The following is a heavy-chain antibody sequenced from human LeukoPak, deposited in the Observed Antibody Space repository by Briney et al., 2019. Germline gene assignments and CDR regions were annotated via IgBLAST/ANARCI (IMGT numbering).Heavy chain of an antibody. V-gene: IGHV4-59*01. J-gene: IGHJ6*03. CDR3: ARAKAYYDFWSGYYAPIDYYYYYMDV. D-gene: IGHD3-3*01. Sequence: SETLSLTCTVSGGSISSYYWSWIRQPPGKGLEWIGYIYYSGSTNYNPSLKSRVTISVDTSKNQFSLKLSSVTAADTAVYYCARAKAYYDFWSGYYAPIDYYYYYMDVWGKGTTVTVSS. CDR2: IYYSGST. CDR1: GGSISSYY.